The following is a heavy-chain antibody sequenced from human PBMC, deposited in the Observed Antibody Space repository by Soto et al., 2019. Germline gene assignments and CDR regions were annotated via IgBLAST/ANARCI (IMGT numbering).Heavy chain of an antibody. V-gene: IGHV1-3*05. J-gene: IGHJ6*02. D-gene: IGHD3-10*01. CDR3: ARGTGSGIDV. Sequence: QVQLVQSGAEEKKPGASVKVSCKASGYTFTSYAMHWVRQAPGQRLEWMGWINAGDGNTKDSQKFQGRDTITRDTSVSTAYMELSSLRSEDTAVYYFARGTGSGIDVWGQGTTVTVSS. CDR1: GYTFTSYA. CDR2: INAGDGNT.